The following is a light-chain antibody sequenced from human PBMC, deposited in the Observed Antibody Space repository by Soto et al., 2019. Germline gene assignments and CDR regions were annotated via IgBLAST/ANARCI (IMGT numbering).Light chain of an antibody. CDR3: SSFRCRYTSYV. J-gene: IGLJ1*01. Sequence: SGVRKPGSEYGSRCEWYPYYYTGTSSDIGDSNYVSWYQQHPGKAPKLVIYDVSNRPSGVSNRFSGSKSANTASLTISGLQAEDEDDYYCSSFRCRYTSYVFGTGTKFTVL. CDR1: SSDIGDSNY. V-gene: IGLV2-14*03. CDR2: DVS.